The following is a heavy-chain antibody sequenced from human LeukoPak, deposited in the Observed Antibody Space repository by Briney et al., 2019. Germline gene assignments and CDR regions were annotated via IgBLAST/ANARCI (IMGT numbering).Heavy chain of an antibody. J-gene: IGHJ2*01. CDR1: GFTLSSYS. D-gene: IGHD2-2*01. CDR3: ARYMLGYCSSTSCNNWYFDL. Sequence: GGSLRLSCAASGFTLSSYSMNWVRQAPGKGLEWVSSISSSSSYIYYADSVKGRFTISRDNAKNSLYLQMNSLRAEDTAVYYCARYMLGYCSSTSCNNWYFDLWGRGTLVTVSS. CDR2: ISSSSSYI. V-gene: IGHV3-21*01.